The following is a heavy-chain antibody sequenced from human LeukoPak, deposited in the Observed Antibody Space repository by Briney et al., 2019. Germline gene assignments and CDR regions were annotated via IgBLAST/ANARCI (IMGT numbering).Heavy chain of an antibody. Sequence: GGSLRLSCAASGFTVSGTYMSWVRQAPGKGLEWVANIKQDGSEKYYVDSVKGRFTISRDNAKNSLYLQMNSLRAEDTAVYFCARGGSFYYGSGNFYNFWGQGTLVTVSS. D-gene: IGHD3-10*01. CDR2: IKQDGSEK. V-gene: IGHV3-7*01. CDR1: GFTVSGTY. CDR3: ARGGSFYYGSGNFYNF. J-gene: IGHJ4*02.